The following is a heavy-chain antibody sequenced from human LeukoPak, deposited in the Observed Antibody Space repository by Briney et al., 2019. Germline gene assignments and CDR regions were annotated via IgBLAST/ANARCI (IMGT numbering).Heavy chain of an antibody. CDR3: GKEVERHFDLKY. CDR2: FSGGGDS. V-gene: IGHV3-23*01. J-gene: IGHJ4*02. CDR1: GFTSGIYA. Sequence: GGSLRLSCVASGFTSGIYAVSWVRQAPGKGLEWVSAFSGGGDSYYADSVKGRFTISRDNSKKILYLQMNSLRAEDTAVYYCGKEVERHFDLKYWGQGTLVTVSS.